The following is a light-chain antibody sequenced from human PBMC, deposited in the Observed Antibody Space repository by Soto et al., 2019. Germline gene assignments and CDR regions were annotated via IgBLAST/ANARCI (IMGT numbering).Light chain of an antibody. Sequence: DVQMTQSPSSVTASVGETVTITCRASQSVSDWVAWYQQKPGKAPRLLMYSASTLQSGVPPRFRGSGSGTDFSLTITSLQAVDFATYFCQQAFSFPYTFGQGTKLEI. CDR1: QSVSDW. CDR3: QQAFSFPYT. J-gene: IGKJ2*01. V-gene: IGKV1-12*01. CDR2: SAS.